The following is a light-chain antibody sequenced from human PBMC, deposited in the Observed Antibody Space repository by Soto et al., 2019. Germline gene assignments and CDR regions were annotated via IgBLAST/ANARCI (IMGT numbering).Light chain of an antibody. J-gene: IGKJ4*01. CDR1: ETIYNY. V-gene: IGKV3-11*01. Sequence: EIVLTQSPATLSLSPGERATLSCRASETIYNYLAWYQQKPGQAPRLLIYDASSRATGIPARFSGSGSGTDFTLTISRLEPEDFAVYYCQQRSKWPLTFGGGTKVDIK. CDR3: QQRSKWPLT. CDR2: DAS.